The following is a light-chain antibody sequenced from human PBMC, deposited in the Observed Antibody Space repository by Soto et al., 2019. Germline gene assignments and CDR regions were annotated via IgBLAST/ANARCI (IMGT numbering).Light chain of an antibody. J-gene: IGKJ1*01. V-gene: IGKV3-20*01. CDR2: DAS. CDR1: RSVSSY. Sequence: PGESATLSCRASRSVSSYLAWYQQKPGQAPRLLIYDASNGPTDIPARFSGSGSETDFTLTISRLEPEDFAVYYCQQYGSSGTFGQGTKVDIK. CDR3: QQYGSSGT.